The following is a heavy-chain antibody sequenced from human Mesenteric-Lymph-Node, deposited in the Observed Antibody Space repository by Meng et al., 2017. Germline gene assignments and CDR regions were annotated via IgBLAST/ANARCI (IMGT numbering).Heavy chain of an antibody. V-gene: IGHV3-21*04. CDR1: GFTFSSYS. CDR2: ISTTRSYI. D-gene: IGHD6-6*01. CDR3: TTVSSSSLGY. J-gene: IGHJ4*02. Sequence: GGSLRLSCAASGFTFSSYSMNWIRQAPGKGLEWVSYISTTRSYIYYADSVRGRFSISRDNAKNSLYLQMNSLRPEDTAVYYCTTVSSSSLGYWGQGTLVTVSS.